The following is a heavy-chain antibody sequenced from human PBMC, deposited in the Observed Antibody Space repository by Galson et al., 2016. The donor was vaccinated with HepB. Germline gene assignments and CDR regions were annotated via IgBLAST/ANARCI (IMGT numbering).Heavy chain of an antibody. Sequence: CAISGDSVSSNSGAWNWIRQSPSRGLEWLGRTYYRSKWYDDYAVSFKSRITINPDTSKNQFSLQLNSVTPEDTAVYYCARGTALTGLDFWGQETLVTVSS. CDR3: ARGTALTGLDF. CDR2: TYYRSKWYD. CDR1: GDSVSSNSGA. D-gene: IGHD2-21*02. V-gene: IGHV6-1*01. J-gene: IGHJ4*02.